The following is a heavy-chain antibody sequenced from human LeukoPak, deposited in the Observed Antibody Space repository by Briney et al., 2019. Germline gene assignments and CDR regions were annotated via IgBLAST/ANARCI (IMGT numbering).Heavy chain of an antibody. CDR3: ARQTGSGLFILP. D-gene: IGHD3/OR15-3a*01. J-gene: IGHJ4*02. Sequence: SETLSLTCTVSGGSIGSYYWSWLRQPPGKGLEWIGSIYYSGNTYYNASLKSQVSISIDTSKNQFSLKLTSVTAADTAVYYCARQTGSGLFILPGGQGTLVTVSS. CDR1: GGSIGSYY. CDR2: IYYSGNT. V-gene: IGHV4-59*04.